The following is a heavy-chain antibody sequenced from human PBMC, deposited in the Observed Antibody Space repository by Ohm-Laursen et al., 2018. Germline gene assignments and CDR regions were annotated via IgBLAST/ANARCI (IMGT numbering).Heavy chain of an antibody. V-gene: IGHV4-59*11. CDR3: ARGSYYFDY. J-gene: IGHJ4*02. D-gene: IGHD1-26*01. Sequence: SETLSLTCTVSGASISSQYWSWIRQPPGKGLEWIGYIYYSGSTDSNPSLKSRVTISIDTSKKQFSLNLTSVTAADTAVYYCARGSYYFDYWGQGTLVTVSS. CDR1: GASISSQY. CDR2: IYYSGST.